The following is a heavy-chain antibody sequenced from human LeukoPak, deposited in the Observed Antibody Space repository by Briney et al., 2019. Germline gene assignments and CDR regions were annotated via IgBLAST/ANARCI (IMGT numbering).Heavy chain of an antibody. D-gene: IGHD1/OR15-1a*01. Sequence: GGSLRLSCAVSGFTVSTNYMSWVRQAAGKGLEWVSVIYSGGNTYYADSAKGRFTISRDNSKNTLYVQVNSLRAEDTAVYYCAKEMASRWNNYFDYWGQGTLVTVSS. CDR3: AKEMASRWNNYFDY. CDR2: IYSGGNT. J-gene: IGHJ4*02. CDR1: GFTVSTNY. V-gene: IGHV3-53*01.